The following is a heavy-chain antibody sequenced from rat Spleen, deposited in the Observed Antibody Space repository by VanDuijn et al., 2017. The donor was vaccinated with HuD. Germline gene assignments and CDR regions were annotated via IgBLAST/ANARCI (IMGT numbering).Heavy chain of an antibody. CDR1: GXXXTIYN. D-gene: IGHD5-1*01. V-gene: IGHV2-41*01. Sequence: QVQLKXXXPGLVXPSQTLSXTCTXXGXXXTIYNVHWXRQPPGKGLEWMGVIWNTGGTRYNSALKSRLTIGRDTSQSQVFLKMSSLQTEDTATYYCAREGKLGVRGFYFDYWGQGLMVTVSS. CDR3: AREGKLGVRGFYFDY. CDR2: IWNTGGT. J-gene: IGHJ2*01.